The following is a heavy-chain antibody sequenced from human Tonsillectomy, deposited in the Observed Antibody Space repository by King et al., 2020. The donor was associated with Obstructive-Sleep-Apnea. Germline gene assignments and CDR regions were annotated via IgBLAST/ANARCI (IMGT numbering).Heavy chain of an antibody. CDR1: GFSFSSYG. V-gene: IGHV3-30*02. CDR2: IQYDGTDD. Sequence: VQLVESGGGVVQPGGSLRLSCAASGFSFSSYGMHWVRQAPGKGLEWVAFIQYDGTDDFYGDSVKGRFTISRDNSKNTLYLHMNSLRTEDTALYYCVKDFIDSWGPGTPVTVSS. J-gene: IGHJ5*01. CDR3: VKDFIDS.